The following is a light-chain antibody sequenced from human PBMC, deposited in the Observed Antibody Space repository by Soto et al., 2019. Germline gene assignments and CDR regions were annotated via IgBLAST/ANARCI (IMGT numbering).Light chain of an antibody. CDR2: DAS. CDR1: QDINNY. V-gene: IGKV1-33*01. J-gene: IGKJ4*01. Sequence: DIQMTQSPSSLSASVGDRVTITCQASQDINNYLNWYQQKPEKAPKLLIFDASNLETGVPSRFSGSGSGTDFSFTIYSLQPEDIATYYCQQYENLPLTFGGGTKVEIK. CDR3: QQYENLPLT.